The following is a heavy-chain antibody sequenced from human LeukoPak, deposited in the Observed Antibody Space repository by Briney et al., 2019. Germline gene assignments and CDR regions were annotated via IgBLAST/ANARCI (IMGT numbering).Heavy chain of an antibody. D-gene: IGHD2-2*02. V-gene: IGHV1-2*02. CDR1: GYTFTGYY. Sequence: ASVKVSCKASGYTFTGYYMHWVRQAPGQELEWMVWINPNSSGTNYAQKFQGRVTMTRDTSISTAYMELSRLRSDDTAVYYCARGEAAIIDYWGQGTLVTVSS. CDR2: INPNSSGT. J-gene: IGHJ4*02. CDR3: ARGEAAIIDY.